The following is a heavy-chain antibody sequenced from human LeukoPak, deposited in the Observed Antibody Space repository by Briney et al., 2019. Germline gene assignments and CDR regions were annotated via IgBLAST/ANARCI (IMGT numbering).Heavy chain of an antibody. CDR3: ARDLESGIDAFDI. CDR2: IYHSGST. J-gene: IGHJ3*02. V-gene: IGHV4-30-2*01. CDR1: GGSISSGGYS. D-gene: IGHD1-1*01. Sequence: SETLSLTCAVSGGSISSGGYSWSWIRQPPGKGLEWIGYIYHSGSTYYNPSLKSRVTISVDRSKNQFSLKLRSVTAADTAVYYCARDLESGIDAFDIWGQGTMVTVSS.